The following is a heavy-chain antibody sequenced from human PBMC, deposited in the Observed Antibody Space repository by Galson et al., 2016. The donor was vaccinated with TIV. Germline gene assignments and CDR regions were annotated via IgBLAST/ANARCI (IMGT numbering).Heavy chain of an antibody. V-gene: IGHV1-2*06. Sequence: SVKVSCKASGGTLNNYVINWVRQAPGQGLEWMGRINPHSGGTDYAPKFQNRVTMTRDTSISTAYMELSSLRSDDTAVYYCARDLMTSVTTPFDFWGQGTLVTVSS. J-gene: IGHJ4*01. CDR3: ARDLMTSVTTPFDF. CDR1: GGTLNNYV. D-gene: IGHD4-17*01. CDR2: INPHSGGT.